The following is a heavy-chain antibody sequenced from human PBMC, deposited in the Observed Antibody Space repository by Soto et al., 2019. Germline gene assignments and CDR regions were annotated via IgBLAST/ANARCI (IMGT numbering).Heavy chain of an antibody. CDR2: VSYAGVT. V-gene: IGHV4-59*08. D-gene: IGHD3-16*01. CDR3: ARSLMGELLVT. J-gene: IGHJ4*02. Sequence: SETLSLTCTVSGDSINDYYWGWIRRPPGEGLEYIGYVSYAGVTNYNPSLMSRLTISIDTSKNHFSLRLSSLTAADSAVYYCARSLMGELLVTGGQGALLTASS. CDR1: GDSINDYY.